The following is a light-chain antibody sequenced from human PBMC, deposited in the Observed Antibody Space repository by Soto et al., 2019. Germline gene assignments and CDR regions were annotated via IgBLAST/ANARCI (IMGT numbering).Light chain of an antibody. CDR3: QQRSNWT. CDR2: GAS. J-gene: IGKJ1*01. CDR1: QSVSSN. Sequence: EIVMTQSPATLSVSPGERATLSCRASQSVSSNLAWYQQKPGQAPRLLIYGASTRATGIPARFSGSGSGTDFTLTISSLEPEDFAVYYCQQRSNWTFGQGTTVDIK. V-gene: IGKV3-15*01.